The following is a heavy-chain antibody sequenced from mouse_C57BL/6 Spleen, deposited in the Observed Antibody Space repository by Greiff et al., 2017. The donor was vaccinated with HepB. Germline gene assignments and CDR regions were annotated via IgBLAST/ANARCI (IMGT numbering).Heavy chain of an antibody. CDR3: TRYDYDSLFAY. CDR1: GFTFSSYA. Sequence: DVMLVESGEGLVKPGGSLKLSCAASGFTFSSYAMSWVRQTPEKRLEWVAYISSGGDYIYYADTVKGRFTISRDNARNTLYLQMSSLKSEDTAMYYCTRYDYDSLFAYWGQGTLVTVSA. J-gene: IGHJ3*01. V-gene: IGHV5-9-1*02. CDR2: ISSGGDYI. D-gene: IGHD2-4*01.